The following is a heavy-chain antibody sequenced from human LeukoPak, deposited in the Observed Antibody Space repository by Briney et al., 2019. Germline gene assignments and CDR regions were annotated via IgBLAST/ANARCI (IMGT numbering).Heavy chain of an antibody. V-gene: IGHV1-18*01. D-gene: IGHD4-17*01. J-gene: IGHJ4*02. Sequence: ASVKVSCKASGYSFVLYGISRVRQAPGEGPEWMGWISGSTGDTNYAQKFQGRVTMTADTSSSTAYMELGSLRSDDTAIYYCARDENYGIFFNVDYWGQGTLVTVSS. CDR1: GYSFVLYG. CDR3: ARDENYGIFFNVDY. CDR2: ISGSTGDT.